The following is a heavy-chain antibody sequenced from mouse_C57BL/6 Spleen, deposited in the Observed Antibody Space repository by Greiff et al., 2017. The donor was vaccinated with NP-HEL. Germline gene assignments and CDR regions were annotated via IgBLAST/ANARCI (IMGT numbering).Heavy chain of an antibody. J-gene: IGHJ3*01. Sequence: QVQLQQSGPGLVAPSQSLSITCTVSGFSLTSYGVDWVRQSPGKGLEWLGVIWGVGSTNYNSALKSRLSISKDNSKSQVFLKMNSLQTDDTAMYYCASLSQVGFAYWGQGTLVTVSA. CDR1: GFSLTSYG. V-gene: IGHV2-6*01. D-gene: IGHD1-1*01. CDR3: ASLSQVGFAY. CDR2: IWGVGST.